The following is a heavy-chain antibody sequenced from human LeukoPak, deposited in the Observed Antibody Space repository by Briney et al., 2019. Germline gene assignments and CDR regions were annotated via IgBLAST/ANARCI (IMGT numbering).Heavy chain of an antibody. V-gene: IGHV2-5*01. J-gene: IGHJ4*02. CDR1: GFSLSTRGVG. Sequence: SGPTLVKPTQTLTLTCTFSGFSLSTRGVGVGWIRQPPGKALEWLALIYWNDDKRYSPSLKSRLTITKDTSKNQVVLTMTNMDPVDTATYYCAHRRRYYDSSGYYYVFFDYWGQGTLVTVSS. CDR2: IYWNDDK. D-gene: IGHD3-22*01. CDR3: AHRRRYYDSSGYYYVFFDY.